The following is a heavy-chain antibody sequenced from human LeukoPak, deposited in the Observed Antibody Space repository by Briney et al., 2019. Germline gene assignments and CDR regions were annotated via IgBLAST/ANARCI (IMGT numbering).Heavy chain of an antibody. CDR2: ISGSGNTA. J-gene: IGHJ4*02. CDR3: AKDYPLDY. V-gene: IGHV3-23*01. Sequence: GGSLRLSCAASGFTFNNYAMNWVRQAPGKGLEWVSYISGSGNTAYYADSVKGRFTISRDNSKNTLYLQMNTLRAEDTAVYYCAKDYPLDYWGQGALVTVSS. CDR1: GFTFNNYA.